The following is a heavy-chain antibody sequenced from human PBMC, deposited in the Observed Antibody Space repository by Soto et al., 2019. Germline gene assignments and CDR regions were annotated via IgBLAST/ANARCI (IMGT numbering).Heavy chain of an antibody. CDR3: ARASSVATYGMDV. Sequence: KTSETLSLTCTVSGDSISNSDYYWNWIRQSPGKGLEWIASIDYSGSTYYNPSLKSRVTISVDTSKNQFSLKLSSVTAADTAVYYCARASSVATYGMDVWGQGTTVTVSS. J-gene: IGHJ6*02. CDR2: IDYSGST. CDR1: GDSISNSDYY. D-gene: IGHD3-22*01. V-gene: IGHV4-30-4*01.